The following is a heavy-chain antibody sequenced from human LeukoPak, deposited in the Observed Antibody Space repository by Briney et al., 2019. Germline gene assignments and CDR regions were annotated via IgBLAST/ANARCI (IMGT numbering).Heavy chain of an antibody. Sequence: ASVKVSCKASGYTFTSYGTSWVRQAPGQGLEWMGWFSAYNGNTNYAQKLQGRVTMTTDTSTSTAYMELRSLRSDDTAVYYCARARPYYDSSGYYYESDYWGQGTLVTVSS. CDR3: ARARPYYDSSGYYYESDY. CDR1: GYTFTSYG. D-gene: IGHD3-22*01. CDR2: FSAYNGNT. J-gene: IGHJ4*02. V-gene: IGHV1-18*01.